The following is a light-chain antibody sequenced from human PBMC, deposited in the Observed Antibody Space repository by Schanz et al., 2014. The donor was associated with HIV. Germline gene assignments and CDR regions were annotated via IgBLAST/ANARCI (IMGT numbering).Light chain of an antibody. CDR1: SGYVITNDY. Sequence: QSALTQPASVSGSPGQSITISCTGTSGYVITNDYVSWYQQLPGKAPKLMIYEVSKRPSGVPDRFSGSKSGNTASLTVSGLQAEDEAYYYCASYAGSNNLVFGGGTKLTVL. CDR2: EVS. CDR3: ASYAGSNNLV. V-gene: IGLV2-8*01. J-gene: IGLJ2*01.